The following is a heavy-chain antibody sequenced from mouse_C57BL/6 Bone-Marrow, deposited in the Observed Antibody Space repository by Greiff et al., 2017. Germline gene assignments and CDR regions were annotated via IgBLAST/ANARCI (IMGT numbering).Heavy chain of an antibody. D-gene: IGHD1-1*01. J-gene: IGHJ1*03. CDR2: SRNKANDYTT. CDR1: GFTFSDFY. CDR3: ARGYYYGLDV. Sequence: EVNLVESGGGLVQSGRSLRLSCATSGFTFSDFYMEWVRQAPGKGLEWIAASRNKANDYTTEYSASVKGRFIVSRDTSQSILYLQMNALRAEDTAIYYCARGYYYGLDVWGTGTTVTVSS. V-gene: IGHV7-1*01.